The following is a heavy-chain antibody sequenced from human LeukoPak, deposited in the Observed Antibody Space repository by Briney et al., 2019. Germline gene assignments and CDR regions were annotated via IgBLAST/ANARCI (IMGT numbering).Heavy chain of an antibody. CDR2: INWNGGST. J-gene: IGHJ3*02. V-gene: IGHV3-20*04. CDR3: ARLVGATVLDAFDI. Sequence: PGGSLRLSCAASGFTFDDYGMSWVRQAPGKGLEWVSSINWNGGSTGYADSVKGRFTISRDNAKNSLYLQMNSLRAGDTALYYCARLVGATVLDAFDIWGQGTMVTVSS. D-gene: IGHD1-26*01. CDR1: GFTFDDYG.